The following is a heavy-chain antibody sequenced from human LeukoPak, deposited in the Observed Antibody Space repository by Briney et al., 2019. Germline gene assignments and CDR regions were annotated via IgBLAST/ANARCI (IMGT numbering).Heavy chain of an antibody. CDR3: AGAGPYDFRYYCDY. J-gene: IGHJ4*02. CDR2: IYYSGST. CDR1: GGSISSYY. Sequence: SETLSLTCTVSGGSISSYYWSWIRQPPGKGLEWIGYIYYSGSTNYNPSLKSRVTISVDTSKNQFSLKLISVTAADTAVYYCAGAGPYDFRYYCDYWGQGTLVTVSS. V-gene: IGHV4-59*01. D-gene: IGHD3-3*01.